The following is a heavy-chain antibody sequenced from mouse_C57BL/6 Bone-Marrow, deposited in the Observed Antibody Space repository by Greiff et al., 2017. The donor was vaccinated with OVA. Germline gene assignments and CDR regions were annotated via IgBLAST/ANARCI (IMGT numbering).Heavy chain of an antibody. CDR3: AGLPIYAMNY. J-gene: IGHJ4*01. D-gene: IGHD2-4*01. CDR1: GYTFTSYG. V-gene: IGHV1-81*01. CDR2: IYPRSGNT. Sequence: VQLQQSGAELARPGASVKLSCKASGYTFTSYGISWVKQRTGQGLEWIGEIYPRSGNTYSNEKFKGKATLTAAKSSSTAYMELRSLTSEDSAVYFCAGLPIYAMNYGGQGTSVTVSS.